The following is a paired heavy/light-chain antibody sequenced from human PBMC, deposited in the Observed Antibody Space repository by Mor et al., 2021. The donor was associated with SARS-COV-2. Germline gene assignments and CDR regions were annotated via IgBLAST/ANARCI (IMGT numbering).Heavy chain of an antibody. J-gene: IGHJ4*02. Sequence: EVQLVESGGGLVEPGGALRLSCAASGFTFSNAWMSWVRQAPGKGLEWVGRINRESDGATPDYAAPVKGRFTISRDDSKNTLYLQMNSLQTEDTALYYCNTYSSGSFNYWGPGTLVTVSS. D-gene: IGHD3-22*01. CDR2: INRESDGATP. CDR1: GFTFSNAW. CDR3: NTYSSGSFNY. V-gene: IGHV3-15*01.
Light chain of an antibody. J-gene: IGLJ2*01. Sequence: QSALTQPPSASGSPGQSVTISCTGTSSDVGGYNFVSWYQQHPGKAPKLMISEVTKRPSGVPDRFSGSKSGNTASLTVSGLQAEDEADYYCSSYAGRKLIFGGGTKLTVL. CDR2: EVT. CDR3: SSYAGRKLI. V-gene: IGLV2-8*01. CDR1: SSDVGGYNF.